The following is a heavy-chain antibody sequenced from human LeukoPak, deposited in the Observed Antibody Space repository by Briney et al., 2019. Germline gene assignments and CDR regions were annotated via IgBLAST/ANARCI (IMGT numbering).Heavy chain of an antibody. CDR2: ISDGGSST. D-gene: IGHD3-10*01. V-gene: IGHV3-23*01. CDR1: EFTFSTYG. CDR3: AKRVRYGSGNYHFDH. J-gene: IGHJ4*02. Sequence: GGTLRLSCAASEFTFSTYGMSWVRQAPGKGLEWVSAISDGGSSTYYADSVKGRFTISRDNSKNTLYLQMNSLTAEDTAVYYCAKRVRYGSGNYHFDHWGQGTLVTVSS.